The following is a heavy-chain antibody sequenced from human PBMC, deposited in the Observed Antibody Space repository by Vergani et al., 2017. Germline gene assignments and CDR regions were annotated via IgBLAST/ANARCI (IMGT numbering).Heavy chain of an antibody. Sequence: QVQLQESGPGLVKPSETLSLTCTVSGGSISSYYWSWIRQPPGKGLEWIGYIYYSGSTNYNPSLKSRVTISVDTSKNQFSLKLSSVTAADTAVYYCAGGGSGQWLIGYWGQGTLVTVSS. CDR2: IYYSGST. CDR1: GGSISSYY. D-gene: IGHD6-19*01. V-gene: IGHV4-59*01. J-gene: IGHJ4*02. CDR3: AGGGSGQWLIGY.